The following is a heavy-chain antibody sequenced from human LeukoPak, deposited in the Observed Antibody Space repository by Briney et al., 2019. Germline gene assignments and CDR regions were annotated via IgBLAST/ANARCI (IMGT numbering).Heavy chain of an antibody. J-gene: IGHJ3*02. V-gene: IGHV4-61*02. Sequence: PSETLSLTCSVSGDSLYRGSYYWNWIWQPAGKGLEWLGRISASGNTNYNPSLKSRVTISVDASKNQFSLRLTSVTAADTAVYFCARGVTVFGGAPKGALDIWGRGTMVTVSS. CDR1: GDSLYRGSYY. D-gene: IGHD3-3*01. CDR3: ARGVTVFGGAPKGALDI. CDR2: ISASGNT.